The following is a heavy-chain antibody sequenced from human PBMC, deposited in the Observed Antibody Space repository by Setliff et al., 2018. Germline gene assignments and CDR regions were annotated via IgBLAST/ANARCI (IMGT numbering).Heavy chain of an antibody. V-gene: IGHV3-11*04. CDR1: GFTFGGFY. Sequence: GGSLRLSCAASGFTFGGFYMSWARQAPGKGLEWISKISGDGRTIYQADSVRGRFTISRDNADNSLYLQMNSLRADDTALYYCARDGVFYAMDVWGQGTTVTVSS. CDR2: ISGDGRTI. D-gene: IGHD2-2*01. CDR3: ARDGVFYAMDV. J-gene: IGHJ6*02.